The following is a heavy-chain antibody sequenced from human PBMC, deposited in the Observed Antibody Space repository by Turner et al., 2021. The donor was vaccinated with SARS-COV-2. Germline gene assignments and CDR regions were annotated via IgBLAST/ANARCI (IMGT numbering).Heavy chain of an antibody. CDR3: ARDWAGCYYFDF. V-gene: IGHV1-18*01. Sequence: QVQLVQSGAEVKKPGASVKVSCKASVYTFTSYGISWVRQAPGQGLEWMGWISSYNGNTNYAQNLQDKVTLTTDTSTSTAYMEVRSLRSDDTAIYYCARDWAGCYYFDFWGQGTLVTVSS. CDR1: VYTFTSYG. CDR2: ISSYNGNT. D-gene: IGHD6-19*01. J-gene: IGHJ4*02.